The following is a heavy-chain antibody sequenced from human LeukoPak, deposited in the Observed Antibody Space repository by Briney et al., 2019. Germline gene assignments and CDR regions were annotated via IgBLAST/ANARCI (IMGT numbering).Heavy chain of an antibody. CDR1: GFTLSNSW. V-gene: IGHV3-7*04. CDR2: IKQDGTEK. CDR3: ARAAR. J-gene: IGHJ4*02. Sequence: GGSLRLSCAASGFTLSNSWMSWVRQAPGKGLEWVANIKQDGTEKYYVDSVKGRFTISRDNARNSLHLQMNSLRAEDTAVYHCARAARWGQGTLVTVSS.